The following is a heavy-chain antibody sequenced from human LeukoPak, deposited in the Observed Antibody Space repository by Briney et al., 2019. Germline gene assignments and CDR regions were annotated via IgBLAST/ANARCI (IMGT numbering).Heavy chain of an antibody. CDR3: ARGERSSGWYVTIWGFDP. CDR2: ISSSGSTI. J-gene: IGHJ5*02. Sequence: PGGPLRLSCAASGFAFSRYEMNWVRQAPGKGLEWVSYISSSGSTIYYADSVKGRFTISRDNAKNSLYLQMNSLRAEDTAVYYCARGERSSGWYVTIWGFDPWGQGTLVTVSS. V-gene: IGHV3-48*03. CDR1: GFAFSRYE. D-gene: IGHD6-19*01.